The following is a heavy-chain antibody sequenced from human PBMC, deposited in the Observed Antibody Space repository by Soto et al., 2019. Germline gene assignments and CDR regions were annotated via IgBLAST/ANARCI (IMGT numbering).Heavy chain of an antibody. D-gene: IGHD2-8*01. CDR3: ARFGLSCTNGVCENLNYYYGMDV. CDR1: GYTFTNYG. CDR2: ISAYNGNT. V-gene: IGHV1-18*03. Sequence: ASVKVSCKASGYTFTNYGISWVRQAPGQGLEWMGWISAYNGNTNYAQKLQGRVTMTTDTSTSTAYMELRSLRSDDMAVYCCARFGLSCTNGVCENLNYYYGMDVWGQGTTGTVS. J-gene: IGHJ6*02.